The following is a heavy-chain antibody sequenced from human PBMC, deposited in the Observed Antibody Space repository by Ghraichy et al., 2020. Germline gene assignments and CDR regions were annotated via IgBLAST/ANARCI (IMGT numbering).Heavy chain of an antibody. Sequence: SQTLSLTCTVSGGSISTGSYYWIWNRRPPGKGLYGIGHIYTSGSTNYNPSLKSRVTISVDTSKNQFNLNLITVTAADAAVYYCARDRGSYWGQGTLVTVSS. V-gene: IGHV4-61*09. J-gene: IGHJ4*02. CDR2: IYTSGST. D-gene: IGHD2-15*01. CDR1: GGSISTGSYY. CDR3: ARDRGSY.